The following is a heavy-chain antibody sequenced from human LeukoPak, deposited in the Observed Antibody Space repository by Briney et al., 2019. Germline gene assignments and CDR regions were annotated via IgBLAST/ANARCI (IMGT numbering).Heavy chain of an antibody. D-gene: IGHD4-17*01. CDR2: IYHSGTT. CDR3: ATYFYGDYASYYFDQ. CDR1: GVSIFSSHW. J-gene: IGHJ4*02. Sequence: PSGTLSLTCTMSGVSIFSSHWWSWARQPPGKGLEWIGEIYHSGTTNYNPSLRSRVTMSVDESKKQFSLMLNSVTAADTAVYYCATYFYGDYASYYFDQWGQGTLVTVSS. V-gene: IGHV4-4*02.